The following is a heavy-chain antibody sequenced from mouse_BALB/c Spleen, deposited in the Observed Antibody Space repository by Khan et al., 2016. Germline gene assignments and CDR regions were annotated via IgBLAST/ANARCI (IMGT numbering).Heavy chain of an antibody. D-gene: IGHD3-2*01. V-gene: IGHV9-3*02. J-gene: IGHJ2*01. CDR1: GYMFTNYG. CDR3: AYSGGQLGLPDY. CDR2: INTNTGES. Sequence: QIQLVQSGPELKKPGETVKISCKATGYMFTNYGMNWVKQAPGKGFKWMGWINTNTGESTYAEDFKGRFAFSLESSASTAYLQINNLKNEDTATYCCAYSGGQLGLPDYWGQGTTLTVSS.